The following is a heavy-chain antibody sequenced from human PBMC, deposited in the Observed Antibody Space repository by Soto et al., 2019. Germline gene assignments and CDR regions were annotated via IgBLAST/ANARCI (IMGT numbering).Heavy chain of an antibody. CDR3: ARFTYCGGDCYSYFDY. V-gene: IGHV1-69*10. CDR1: GGTFSSYA. CDR2: IIPILGIA. J-gene: IGHJ4*02. Sequence: ASVKVSCKASGGTFSSYAISWVRQAPGQGLEWMGGIIPILGIANYAQKFQGRVTITADKSTSTAYMELSSLRSEDTAVYYCARFTYCGGDCYSYFDYWGQGTLVTVSS. D-gene: IGHD2-21*02.